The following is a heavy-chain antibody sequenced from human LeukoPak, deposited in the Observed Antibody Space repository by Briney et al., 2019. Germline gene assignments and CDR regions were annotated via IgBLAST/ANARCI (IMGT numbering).Heavy chain of an antibody. D-gene: IGHD3-22*01. CDR3: ARYYYDSSGYSPIPYYYYGMDV. CDR2: INHSGST. Sequence: SSETLSLTCAVSGGSISSSNWWSWVRQPPGKGLEWIGEINHSGSTNYNPSLKSRVTISVDTSKNQFSLKLSSVTAADTAVYYCARYYYDSSGYSPIPYYYYGMDVWGQGTTVTVSS. V-gene: IGHV4-4*02. J-gene: IGHJ6*02. CDR1: GGSISSSNW.